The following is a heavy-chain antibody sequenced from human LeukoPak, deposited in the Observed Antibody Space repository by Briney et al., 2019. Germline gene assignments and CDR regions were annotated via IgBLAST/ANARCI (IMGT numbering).Heavy chain of an antibody. J-gene: IGHJ3*02. D-gene: IGHD3-9*01. V-gene: IGHV4-59*08. CDR3: ARHGYDILSGLI. CDR1: GGPISSYY. Sequence: PSETLSLTCTVSGGPISSYYWSWIRQPPGKGLEWIGYIYYSGSTNYNPSLESRVTISVDTSKKQFSLQLSSVTAADTAIYYCARHGYDILSGLIWGQGTMVTVS. CDR2: IYYSGST.